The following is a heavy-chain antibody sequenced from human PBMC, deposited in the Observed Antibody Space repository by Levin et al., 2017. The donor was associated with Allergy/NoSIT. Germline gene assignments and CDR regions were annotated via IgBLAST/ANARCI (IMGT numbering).Heavy chain of an antibody. CDR1: GFTFSSYA. Sequence: GESLKISCAASGFTFSSYAMSWVRQAPGKGLEWVSAISGSGGSTYYADSVKGRFTISRDNSKNTLYLQMNSLRAEDTAVYYCAKVASQGPESYYYDSSGYDAFDIWGQGTMVTVSS. V-gene: IGHV3-23*01. J-gene: IGHJ3*02. CDR3: AKVASQGPESYYYDSSGYDAFDI. CDR2: ISGSGGST. D-gene: IGHD3-22*01.